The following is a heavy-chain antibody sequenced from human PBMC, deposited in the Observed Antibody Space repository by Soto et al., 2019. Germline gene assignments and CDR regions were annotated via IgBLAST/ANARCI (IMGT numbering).Heavy chain of an antibody. CDR1: GYTFSTYP. CDR3: ARDRVEAALGTFDQ. Sequence: PSVKVSCKTSGYTFSTYPISWVQQAPGQGLEWVGWISTYNGKTNYGQKFQGRVTITTDTSTSTAYMDLRNLRPDDTAVYYCARDRVEAALGTFDQWGQGTLVTVSS. CDR2: ISTYNGKT. D-gene: IGHD6-13*01. J-gene: IGHJ4*02. V-gene: IGHV1-18*01.